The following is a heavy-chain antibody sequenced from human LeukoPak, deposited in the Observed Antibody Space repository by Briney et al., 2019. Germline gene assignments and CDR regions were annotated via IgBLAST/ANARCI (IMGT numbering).Heavy chain of an antibody. CDR2: INSDGSST. J-gene: IGHJ3*02. D-gene: IGHD2-8*01. CDR3: VSALPNLGAFDI. Sequence: GGSLRLSCAASGFTFSSYWMHWVRQAPGKGLVWVSRINSDGSSTSYADSVKGRFTISRDNAKNTLYLQMNSLRAEDTAVYYCVSALPNLGAFDIWGQGTMVTVSS. V-gene: IGHV3-74*01. CDR1: GFTFSSYW.